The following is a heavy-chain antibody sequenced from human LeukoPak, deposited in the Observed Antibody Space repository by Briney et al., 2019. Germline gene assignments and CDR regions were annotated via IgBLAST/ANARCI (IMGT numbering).Heavy chain of an antibody. Sequence: ASVKVSCKASGYTFTDFYMHWVRQAPGQGLEWMGWINPNSGGTNYAQKFQGRVTMTRDTSISTAYMELSRLRSDDTAVYYCARSIAAAGRRVDYWGQGTLVTVSS. CDR2: INPNSGGT. J-gene: IGHJ4*02. V-gene: IGHV1-2*02. CDR3: ARSIAAAGRRVDY. CDR1: GYTFTDFY. D-gene: IGHD6-13*01.